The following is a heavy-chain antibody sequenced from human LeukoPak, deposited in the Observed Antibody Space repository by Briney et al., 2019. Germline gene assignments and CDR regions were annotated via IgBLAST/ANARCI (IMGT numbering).Heavy chain of an antibody. V-gene: IGHV3-21*01. CDR2: ISSSSSYI. CDR1: GFTFSSYS. Sequence: PGGSLRLSCAASGFTFSSYSMNWVRQAPGKGLEWVSSISSSSSYIYYADSVKGRFTISRDNAKNSLYLQMNSLRAEDTAVYYCARDLSSSPLPDYYYYYGMDVWGQGTTVTVSS. D-gene: IGHD6-6*01. J-gene: IGHJ6*02. CDR3: ARDLSSSPLPDYYYYYGMDV.